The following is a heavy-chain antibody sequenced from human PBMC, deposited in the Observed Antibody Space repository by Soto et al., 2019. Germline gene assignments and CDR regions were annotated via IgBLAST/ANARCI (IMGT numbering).Heavy chain of an antibody. V-gene: IGHV4-59*01. CDR2: IYYSGST. J-gene: IGHJ5*02. Sequence: SETLSLTCTVSGGSISSYYWSWIRQPPGKGLEWIGYIYYSGSTNYNPSLKSRVTISVDTSKNQFSLKLSSVTAADTAVYYCAREGSRYWFDPWGQGTLVTVSS. CDR3: AREGSRYWFDP. D-gene: IGHD2-2*01. CDR1: GGSISSYY.